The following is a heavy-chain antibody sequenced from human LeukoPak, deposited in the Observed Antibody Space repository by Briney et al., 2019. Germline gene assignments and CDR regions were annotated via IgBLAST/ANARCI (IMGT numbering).Heavy chain of an antibody. D-gene: IGHD3-10*01. CDR2: INHSGST. V-gene: IGHV4-34*01. Sequence: SETLSLTCAVYGGSFSGYYWSWIRQPPGKGLEWIGEINHSGSTNYNPSLKSRVTISVDTSKNQFSLKLSSVTAADTAVYYCARGFRGGSGSYYNVRRIYYYGMDVWGQGTTVTVSS. CDR1: GGSFSGYY. J-gene: IGHJ6*02. CDR3: ARGFRGGSGSYYNVRRIYYYGMDV.